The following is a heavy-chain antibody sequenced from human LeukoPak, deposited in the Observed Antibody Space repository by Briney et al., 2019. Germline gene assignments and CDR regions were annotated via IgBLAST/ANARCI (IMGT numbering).Heavy chain of an antibody. CDR2: IYYSEST. J-gene: IGHJ6*02. V-gene: IGHV4-39*01. D-gene: IGHD4-17*01. CDR3: ARQTTVTTGIGYYYYGMDV. CDR1: GGSISSSSYY. Sequence: PSETLSLTCTVSGGSISSSSYYWGWIRQPPGKGLEWIGSIYYSESTYYNPSLKSRVTISVDTSKNQFSLKLSSVTAADTAVYYCARQTTVTTGIGYYYYGMDVWGQGTTVTVSS.